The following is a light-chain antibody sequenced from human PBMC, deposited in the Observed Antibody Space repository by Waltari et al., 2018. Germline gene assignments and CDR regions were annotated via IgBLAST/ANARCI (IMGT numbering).Light chain of an antibody. CDR2: AAS. Sequence: DIQLTQSPSFLSASVGDRVSITCRASQDISNYLAWYQQKLGKVPKLLIFAASTLQNGVPSRFSGSGSGTEFTLTIASLQPEDFATYYCQQVQTHSALTFGGGT. CDR1: QDISNY. V-gene: IGKV1-9*01. CDR3: QQVQTHSALT. J-gene: IGKJ4*01.